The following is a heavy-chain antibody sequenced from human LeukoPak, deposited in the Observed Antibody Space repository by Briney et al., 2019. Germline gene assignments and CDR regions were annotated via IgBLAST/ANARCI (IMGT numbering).Heavy chain of an antibody. CDR3: ARDAEQLVPDY. CDR1: GGSFSGYY. Sequence: PSETLSLTCAVYGGSFSGYYWSWIRQPPGKGLEWIGEINHSASTNYNPSLKSRVTISVDTSKNQFSLKLSSVTAADTAVYYCARDAEQLVPDYWGQGTLVTVSS. V-gene: IGHV4-34*01. CDR2: INHSAST. D-gene: IGHD6-6*01. J-gene: IGHJ4*02.